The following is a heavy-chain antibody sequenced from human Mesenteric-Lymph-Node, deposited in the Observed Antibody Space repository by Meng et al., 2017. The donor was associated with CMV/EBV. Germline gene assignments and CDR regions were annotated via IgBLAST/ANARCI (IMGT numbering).Heavy chain of an antibody. Sequence: SVKVSCKASGYTFTDYYIHWVRQAPGQGLEWMGWINPKSGDNEFAQRFQGRVTVTSDTSISTAYMELSRLSSDDTSVYYCARAPLVPPAMNYYGMDVWGQGATVTVSS. V-gene: IGHV1-2*02. D-gene: IGHD2-2*01. CDR1: GYTFTDYY. CDR2: INPKSGDN. J-gene: IGHJ6*02. CDR3: ARAPLVPPAMNYYGMDV.